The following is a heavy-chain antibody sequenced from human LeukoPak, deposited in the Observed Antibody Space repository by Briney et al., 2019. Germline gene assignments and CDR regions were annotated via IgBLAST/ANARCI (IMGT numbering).Heavy chain of an antibody. CDR3: AREPGYSSGWYLGYFDY. V-gene: IGHV1-69*05. J-gene: IGHJ4*02. CDR2: IIPIFGTA. D-gene: IGHD6-19*01. Sequence: SSVKVSCKASGGTFSSYAISWVRQAPGQGLDWMGGIIPIFGTANYAQKFQGRVTITTDESTSTAYMELSSLRSEDTAVYYCAREPGYSSGWYLGYFDYWGQGTLVTVSS. CDR1: GGTFSSYA.